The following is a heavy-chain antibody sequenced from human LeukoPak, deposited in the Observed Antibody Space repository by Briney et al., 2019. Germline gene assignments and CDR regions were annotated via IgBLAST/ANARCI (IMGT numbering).Heavy chain of an antibody. V-gene: IGHV3-23*01. CDR3: AKDPGGGSYYNWFDP. CDR1: GFTFSSYA. J-gene: IGHJ5*02. D-gene: IGHD1-26*01. CDR2: ISGSGGST. Sequence: GGSLRLSCAASGFTFSSYAMSWVRQAPGKGLEWVSAISGSGGSTYYADSVKGRFTISRDNSKNTLYLQMNSLRAEDTAVYYCAKDPGGGSYYNWFDPWGQGTLVTVSS.